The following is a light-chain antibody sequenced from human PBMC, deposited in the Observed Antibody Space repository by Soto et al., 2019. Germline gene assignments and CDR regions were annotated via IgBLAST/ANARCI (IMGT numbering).Light chain of an antibody. Sequence: DIQITQSPSSLSGPVGDRVTVACRASQTSATDIKWYQQTSGSAPRLLIYEASGLQSGVPSRFSGSGSGTHFVLTISNFQPEDSANYFCQQTYTNPQTFGQGTKVDIK. J-gene: IGKJ1*01. V-gene: IGKV1-39*01. CDR3: QQTYTNPQT. CDR1: QTSATD. CDR2: EAS.